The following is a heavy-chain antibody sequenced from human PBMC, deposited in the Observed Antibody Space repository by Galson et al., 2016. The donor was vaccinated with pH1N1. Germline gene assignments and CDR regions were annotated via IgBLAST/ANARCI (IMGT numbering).Heavy chain of an antibody. J-gene: IGHJ3*02. D-gene: IGHD4-17*01. V-gene: IGHV5-51*01. CDR3: ARQNDYGDYRGDAFYS. CDR2: IWLGGSLI. CDR1: GYKFASSW. Sequence: QSGAEVTKPGESLKISCKGSGYKFASSWIVWVRQMPGKGLEWMGIIWLGGSLIRYKPSFQGQVTISADKSINIVYLEWSSLKASDTATYYCARQNDYGDYRGDAFYSWGQGTLVTVSS.